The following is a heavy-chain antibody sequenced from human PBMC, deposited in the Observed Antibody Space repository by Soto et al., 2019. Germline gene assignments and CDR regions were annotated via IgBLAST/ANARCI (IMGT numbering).Heavy chain of an antibody. V-gene: IGHV3-53*01. J-gene: IGHJ6*02. CDR3: ASYVWGSYRYPYYYYGMDV. D-gene: IGHD3-16*02. CDR1: GFTVSSNY. CDR2: IYSGGST. Sequence: QPGGSLRLSCAASGFTVSSNYMSWVRQAPGKGLGWVSVIYSGGSTYYADSVKGRFTISGDNSKNTLYLQMNSLRAEDTAVYYCASYVWGSYRYPYYYYGMDVWGQGTTVTVSS.